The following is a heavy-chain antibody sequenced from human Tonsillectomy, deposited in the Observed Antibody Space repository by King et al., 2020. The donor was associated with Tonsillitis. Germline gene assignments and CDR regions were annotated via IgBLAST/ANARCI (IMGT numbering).Heavy chain of an antibody. Sequence: LQLQESGSGLVKPSQTLSLTCAVSGGSISSGGYSWRWIRQPPGKGLEWIGYIYHSGSTYYNPSLKSRVTISVDRSKNQFSLKLTSVTAADTAVYYCAGGATVTSQFDYWGQGTLVTVSS. J-gene: IGHJ4*02. CDR2: IYHSGST. CDR1: GGSISSGGYS. D-gene: IGHD4-17*01. V-gene: IGHV4-30-2*01. CDR3: AGGATVTSQFDY.